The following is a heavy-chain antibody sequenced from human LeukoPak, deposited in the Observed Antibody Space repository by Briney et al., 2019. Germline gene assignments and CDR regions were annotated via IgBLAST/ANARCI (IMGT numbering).Heavy chain of an antibody. J-gene: IGHJ4*02. CDR1: GGTFSSYA. V-gene: IGHV1-69*13. CDR3: ARVYDSSGYYYALDY. D-gene: IGHD3-22*01. CDR2: IIPIFGTA. Sequence: SVKVSCKASGGTFSSYAISWVRQAPGQGLEWMGGIIPIFGTANYAQKSQGRVTITADESTSTAYMELSSLRSEDTAVYYCARVYDSSGYYYALDYWGQGTLVTVSS.